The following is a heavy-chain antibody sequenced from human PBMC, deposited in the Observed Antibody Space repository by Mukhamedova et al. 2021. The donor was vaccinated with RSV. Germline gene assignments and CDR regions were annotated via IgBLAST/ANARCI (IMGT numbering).Heavy chain of an antibody. V-gene: IGHV5-51*01. J-gene: IGHJ4*02. Sequence: EYMGIIYPSDSDTRYSPSFQGQVTISADKSVTTAYLQWSSLRASDTAIYYCVRGGFSGYYRFDYWGQGTLVTVSS. CDR2: IYPSDSDT. D-gene: IGHD3-3*01. CDR3: VRGGFSGYYRFDY.